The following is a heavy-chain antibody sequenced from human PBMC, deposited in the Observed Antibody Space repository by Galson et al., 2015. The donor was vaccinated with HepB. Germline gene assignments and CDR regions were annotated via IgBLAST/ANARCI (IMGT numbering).Heavy chain of an antibody. CDR2: IFYSGTT. CDR3: ARDMRFCGGGSCYSGYFDL. V-gene: IGHV4-30-4*01. D-gene: IGHD2-15*01. J-gene: IGHJ2*01. Sequence: TLSLTCAVSGASIRSDDYYWTWIRQSPGKGLEWVGYIFYSGTTHYNPSLNSRVNISLDTSKNQFSLKLTSVTVADTAVYYCARDMRFCGGGSCYSGYFDLWGRGTLVTVSS. CDR1: GASIRSDDYY.